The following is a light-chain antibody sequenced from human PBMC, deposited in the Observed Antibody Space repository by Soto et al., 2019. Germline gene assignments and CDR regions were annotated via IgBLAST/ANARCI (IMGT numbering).Light chain of an antibody. CDR1: SRDVGGYSY. J-gene: IGLJ1*01. Sequence: QSVLTQPASVSGSPGQSIAISCTGTSRDVGGYSYVSWYQQQPGKAPKLVISDVRNRPSGVSDRFSGSKSGNTASLTISGLQTEDEADYYCASYTTSSTYVFGTGTKVTVL. CDR2: DVR. V-gene: IGLV2-14*01. CDR3: ASYTTSSTYV.